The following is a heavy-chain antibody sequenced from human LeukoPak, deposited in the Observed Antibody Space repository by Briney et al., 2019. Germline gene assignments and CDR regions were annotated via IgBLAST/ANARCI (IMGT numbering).Heavy chain of an antibody. CDR1: GFTVSSNY. CDR3: AKDMSGGDYCSGGSCSMEYYFDY. Sequence: PGGSLRLSCAASGFTVSSNYMSWVRQAPGKGLEWVSGISWNSGSIGYADSVKGRFTISRDNAKNSLYLQMNSLRAEDTALYYCAKDMSGGDYCSGGSCSMEYYFDYWGQGTLVTVSS. J-gene: IGHJ4*02. D-gene: IGHD2-15*01. V-gene: IGHV3-9*01. CDR2: ISWNSGSI.